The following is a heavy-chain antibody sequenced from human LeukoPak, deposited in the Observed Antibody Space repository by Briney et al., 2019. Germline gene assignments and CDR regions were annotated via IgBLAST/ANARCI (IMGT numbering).Heavy chain of an antibody. Sequence: SETLSLTCTVSGGSISSYYWSWIRQPPGKGLEWIGYIYYSGSTNYNPSLKSRVTISVDTSKNQFSLKLSSVTAADTAVYYCARQKWFGELFTRYFDYWGQGALVTVSS. J-gene: IGHJ4*02. CDR1: GGSISSYY. CDR3: ARQKWFGELFTRYFDY. V-gene: IGHV4-59*08. CDR2: IYYSGST. D-gene: IGHD3-10*01.